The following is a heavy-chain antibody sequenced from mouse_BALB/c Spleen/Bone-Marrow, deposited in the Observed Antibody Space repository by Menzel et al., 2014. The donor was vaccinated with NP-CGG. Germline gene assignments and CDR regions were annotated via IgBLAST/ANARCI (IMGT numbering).Heavy chain of an antibody. CDR2: ISSGGSYT. CDR3: ARSLYDYDAMDY. CDR1: GFTFSSYA. J-gene: IGHJ4*01. Sequence: EVKVVESGGGLVKPGGSLKLSCAASGFTFSSYAMSWVRQTPEEGLEWVATISSGGSYTYYADSGKGRLTISRDNAKNTLYLQMSSLRSEDTAMYYCARSLYDYDAMDYWGQGTSVTVSS. D-gene: IGHD1-1*01. V-gene: IGHV5-9-1*01.